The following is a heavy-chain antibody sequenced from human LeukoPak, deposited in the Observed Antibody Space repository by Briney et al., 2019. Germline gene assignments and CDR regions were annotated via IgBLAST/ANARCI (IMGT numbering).Heavy chain of an antibody. Sequence: PGGSLRLSCAASGFTFSGSWMTWVRQAPGKGLEWVAHIKEDGSDKYYVDSVTGRFTISGDNTKNSLYLQMSSLRAEDTAVYYCATWNSDWEFAYWGQGTLVSVSS. J-gene: IGHJ4*02. D-gene: IGHD1/OR15-1a*01. V-gene: IGHV3-7*05. CDR2: IKEDGSDK. CDR3: ATWNSDWEFAY. CDR1: GFTFSGSW.